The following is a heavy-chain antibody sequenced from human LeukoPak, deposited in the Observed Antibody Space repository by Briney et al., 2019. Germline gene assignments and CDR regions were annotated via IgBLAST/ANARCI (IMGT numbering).Heavy chain of an antibody. V-gene: IGHV3-66*01. Sequence: PGGSLRLSCAASGFTVNRTYMSWVRQAPGRGLEWVPVIYSGGATYYSDSVKGRFTISRDDSKNTLYLQMNSLKTEDTAVYYCTTVGLYDILTGHYHDSFDRWGQGTMVTVSS. CDR1: GFTVNRTY. D-gene: IGHD3-9*01. CDR3: TTVGLYDILTGHYHDSFDR. CDR2: IYSGGAT. J-gene: IGHJ3*01.